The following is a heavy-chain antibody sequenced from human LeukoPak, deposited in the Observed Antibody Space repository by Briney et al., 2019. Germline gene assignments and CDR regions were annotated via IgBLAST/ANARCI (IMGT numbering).Heavy chain of an antibody. CDR2: IYHTGTT. J-gene: IGHJ2*01. CDR1: GDSISNDDYH. D-gene: IGHD3-22*01. Sequence: SETLSLTCSLSGDSISNDDYHWSWIRQHPRKGLEWIGYIYHTGTTYSNASLKSRVTISVDTSKNQFSLKVNSVTAADTAVYYCTRGAYYYDEETQKPGWYFDLWGRGSLVTVSS. V-gene: IGHV4-31*03. CDR3: TRGAYYYDEETQKPGWYFDL.